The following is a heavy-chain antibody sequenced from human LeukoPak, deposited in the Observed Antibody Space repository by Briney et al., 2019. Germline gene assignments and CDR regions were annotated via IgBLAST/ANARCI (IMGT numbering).Heavy chain of an antibody. CDR3: AKDDRRRGKYYFDY. J-gene: IGHJ4*02. CDR1: GFTFSSYA. Sequence: GGSLRLSCAASGFTFSSYAMSWVRQAPGKGLEWVSGISGSGGSTYYADSVKGRFTISRDNSKNTLYLQMNSLRAEDTAVYYRAKDDRRRGKYYFDYWGQGTLVTVSS. D-gene: IGHD3-16*02. V-gene: IGHV3-23*01. CDR2: ISGSGGST.